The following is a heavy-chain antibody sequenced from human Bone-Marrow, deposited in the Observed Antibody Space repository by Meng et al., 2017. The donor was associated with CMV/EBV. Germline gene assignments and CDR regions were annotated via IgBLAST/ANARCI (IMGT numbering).Heavy chain of an antibody. CDR1: GDSVSSNTAA. V-gene: IGHV6-1*01. CDR3: VRYGGSWFLDS. J-gene: IGHJ4*02. D-gene: IGHD6-13*01. CDR2: TYYRSRWYS. Sequence: SCAISGDSVSSNTAAWNWTRQSPSRGLGWLGRTYYRSRWYSDYAMSVRSRIIINPDTSKNQFYLQLDSVTPEDTAVYYCVRYGGSWFLDSWGQGTLVAVSS.